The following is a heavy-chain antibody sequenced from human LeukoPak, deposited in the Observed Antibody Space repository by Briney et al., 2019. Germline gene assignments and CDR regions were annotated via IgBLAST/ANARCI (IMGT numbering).Heavy chain of an antibody. CDR1: GLTFSSSW. D-gene: IGHD5-18*01. J-gene: IGHJ4*02. CDR2: INPDGNKK. Sequence: PGESLRLSCAVSGLTFSSSWMDWVRQAPGKGLEWVASINPDGNKKYSADSVKGRFTISRDNAENSLYLQMNSLRVEDTAFYYCARDLAYSRLDYWGQGMLVTVSS. CDR3: ARDLAYSRLDY. V-gene: IGHV3-7*01.